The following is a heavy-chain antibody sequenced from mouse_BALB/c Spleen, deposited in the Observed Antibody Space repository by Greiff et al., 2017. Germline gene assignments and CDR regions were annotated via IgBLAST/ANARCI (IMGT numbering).Heavy chain of an antibody. CDR2: INPGSGGT. CDR3: ARDYGSTYGFAY. D-gene: IGHD1-1*01. Sequence: VQLQQSGAELVRPGTSVKVSCKASGYAFTNYLIEWVKQRPGQGLEWIGVINPGSGGTNYNEKFKGKATLTADKSSITAYMQLSSLTSDDSAVYFCARDYGSTYGFAYWGQGTLVTVSA. J-gene: IGHJ3*01. CDR1: GYAFTNYL. V-gene: IGHV1-54*01.